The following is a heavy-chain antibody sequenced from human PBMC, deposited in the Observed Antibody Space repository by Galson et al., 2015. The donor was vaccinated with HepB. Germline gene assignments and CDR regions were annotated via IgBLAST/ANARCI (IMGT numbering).Heavy chain of an antibody. Sequence: SLRLSCAGSGFSFDDYAMHWVRQAPGKGLEWVSGITWDSGTLGYADSVRGRFIISRDNANNSLYLRMNSLRAEDTALYYCVKVGGSHNWRDAFHLWGQGTMVTVSS. CDR1: GFSFDDYA. V-gene: IGHV3-9*01. CDR3: VKVGGSHNWRDAFHL. CDR2: ITWDSGTL. J-gene: IGHJ3*01. D-gene: IGHD1-1*01.